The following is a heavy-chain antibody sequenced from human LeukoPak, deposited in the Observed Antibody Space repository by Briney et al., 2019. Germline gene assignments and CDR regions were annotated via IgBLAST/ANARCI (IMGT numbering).Heavy chain of an antibody. V-gene: IGHV6-1*01. CDR1: GDSVSSNSAA. Sequence: SQTLSLTCAISGDSVSSNSAAWNWIRQSPSRGLEWLGRTYYRSKWYNDYAVSVKSRITINPDTSNNQFSLQLNSVSPEGTAVYYCARAPLPHSSGYYFDYWGQGTLVTVSS. J-gene: IGHJ4*02. CDR3: ARAPLPHSSGYYFDY. D-gene: IGHD6-19*01. CDR2: TYYRSKWYN.